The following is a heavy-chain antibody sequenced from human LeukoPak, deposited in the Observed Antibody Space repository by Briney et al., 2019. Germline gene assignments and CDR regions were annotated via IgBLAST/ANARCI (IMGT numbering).Heavy chain of an antibody. CDR3: ARARATVTRISSFDI. D-gene: IGHD4-17*01. Sequence: GGSLRLSCAASGFTFSGNWMHWVRQAPGKGLEWVAVISFDGTHDFYADSVKGRFTISRDNSKNTLYLQMNSLRADDTAVYYCARARATVTRISSFDIWGQGTMVTVSS. CDR2: ISFDGTHD. V-gene: IGHV3-30*03. CDR1: GFTFSGNW. J-gene: IGHJ3*02.